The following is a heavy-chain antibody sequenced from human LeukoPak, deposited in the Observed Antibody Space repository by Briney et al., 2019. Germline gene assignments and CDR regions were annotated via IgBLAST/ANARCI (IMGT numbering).Heavy chain of an antibody. CDR3: ASQKFLRPKLYWFDP. Sequence: SETLSLTCAVYGGSFSGYYWSWIRQPPGKGLEWIGEINHSGSTNYNPSLKSRVTISVDTSKNQFSLKLSSVTAADTAVYYCASQKFLRPKLYWFDPWGQGTLVTVSS. D-gene: IGHD2-15*01. CDR1: GGSFSGYY. J-gene: IGHJ5*02. V-gene: IGHV4-34*01. CDR2: INHSGST.